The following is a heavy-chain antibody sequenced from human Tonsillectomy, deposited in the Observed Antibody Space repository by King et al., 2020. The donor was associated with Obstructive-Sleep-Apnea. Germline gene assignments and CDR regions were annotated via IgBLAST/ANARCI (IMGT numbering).Heavy chain of an antibody. CDR2: IDLGGIT. D-gene: IGHD2-2*01. J-gene: IGHJ6*02. Sequence: VQLQQWGAGLLKPSETLSLTCGVSGGSLNNYYWSWIRQSPEKGLEWVGEIDLGGITNYNPSLKSRVTISIDTWKSQFSLRLTSVSAADPGVYYCAGAGSSTSPEVNYYGLDVWGQGTTVTVSS. CDR1: GGSLNNYY. CDR3: AGAGSSTSPEVNYYGLDV. V-gene: IGHV4-34*01.